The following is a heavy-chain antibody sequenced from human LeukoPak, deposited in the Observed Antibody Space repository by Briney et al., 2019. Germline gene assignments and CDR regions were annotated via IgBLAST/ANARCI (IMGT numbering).Heavy chain of an antibody. CDR3: ARDNYDILTGYLNMDV. Sequence: PSETLSLTCTVSGGSISSYYWSWIRQPAGKGLEWIGRIYTSGSTNYNPSLKSRVTMSVDTSKNQFSLKLSSVTAADTAVYYCARDNYDILTGYLNMDVWGKGPTVTVSS. J-gene: IGHJ6*03. CDR2: IYTSGST. CDR1: GGSISSYY. V-gene: IGHV4-4*07. D-gene: IGHD3-9*01.